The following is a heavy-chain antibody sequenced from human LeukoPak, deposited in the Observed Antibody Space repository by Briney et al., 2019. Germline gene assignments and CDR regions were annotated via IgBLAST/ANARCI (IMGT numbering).Heavy chain of an antibody. CDR2: ISSSSSTI. Sequence: GGSLRLSCAASGFTFSSYSMNWVRQAPGKGLAWVSSISSSSSTIYYGDSVKGRFTISRDNAKNSLYLQMNSLRAEDTAVYYCARDHHRRLYDSQARDTFDIWGQGTMVTVSS. CDR3: ARDHHRRLYDSQARDTFDI. CDR1: GFTFSSYS. J-gene: IGHJ3*02. V-gene: IGHV3-48*01. D-gene: IGHD3-22*01.